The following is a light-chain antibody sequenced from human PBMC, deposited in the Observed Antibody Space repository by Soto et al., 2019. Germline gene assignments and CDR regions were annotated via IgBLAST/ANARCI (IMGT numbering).Light chain of an antibody. J-gene: IGKJ3*01. CDR3: QQYNNWPLT. Sequence: EIVMTQSPATLSVSPGERATLSCRASQSVSGNLAWYQQKPGQAPRLLIYGASTRATGIPARFSGGGSGIEFTLTISSLQSEDFAVYYCQQYNNWPLTFGPGTKVDIK. CDR2: GAS. CDR1: QSVSGN. V-gene: IGKV3-15*01.